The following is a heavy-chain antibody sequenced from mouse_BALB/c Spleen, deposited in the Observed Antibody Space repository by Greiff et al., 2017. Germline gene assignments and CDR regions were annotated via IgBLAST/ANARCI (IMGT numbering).Heavy chain of an antibody. CDR2: ISYSGST. V-gene: IGHV3-2*02. CDR3: ARSLGGAWFAY. J-gene: IGHJ3*01. D-gene: IGHD3-3*01. Sequence: EVKLMESGPGLVKPSQSLSLTCTVTGYSITSDYAWNWIRQFPGNQLEWMGYISYSGSTSYNPSLKSRISITRDTSKNQFFLQLNSVTTEDTATYYCARSLGGAWFAYWGQGTLVTVSA. CDR1: GYSITSDYA.